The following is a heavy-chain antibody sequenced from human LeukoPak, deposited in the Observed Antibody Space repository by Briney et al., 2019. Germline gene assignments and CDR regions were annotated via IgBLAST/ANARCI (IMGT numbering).Heavy chain of an antibody. CDR2: INSNSGAT. V-gene: IGHV1-2*02. J-gene: IGHJ4*02. D-gene: IGHD6-13*01. Sequence: ASVTVSCKTSGYTFTANYMHWVRQAPGQGLEWVGWINSNSGATSYAQKSQGRVTMTRDTSISTAYMELSRLTPGDTAVYYCARGFGTSWYDYWGQGTLVTVSS. CDR3: ARGFGTSWYDY. CDR1: GYTFTANY.